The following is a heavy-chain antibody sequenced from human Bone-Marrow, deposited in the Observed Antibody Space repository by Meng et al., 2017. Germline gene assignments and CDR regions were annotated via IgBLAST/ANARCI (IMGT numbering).Heavy chain of an antibody. V-gene: IGHV2-5*02. D-gene: IGHD6-19*01. CDR3: AHTRIAVAGTGVYY. J-gene: IGHJ4*01. CDR2: IYWDDDK. Sequence: QITLKESGPTLVKPTQTLTLTCTFSGFSLSTSGVGVGWIRQPPGKALEWLPLIYWDDDKRYSPSLKSRLTITKDTSKNQVVLTMTNMDPVDTATYYCAHTRIAVAGTGVYYWGQEPWSPSPQ. CDR1: GFSLSTSGVG.